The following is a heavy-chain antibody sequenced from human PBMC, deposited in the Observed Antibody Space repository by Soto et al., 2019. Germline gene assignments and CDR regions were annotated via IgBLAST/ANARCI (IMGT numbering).Heavy chain of an antibody. V-gene: IGHV3-48*02. CDR3: ARDLSYAFDY. CDR1: GFVFPSYS. J-gene: IGHJ4*02. CDR2: IRIDSNHI. D-gene: IGHD1-26*01. Sequence: EVQLVESGGGLVQPGGSRRLSCAAPGFVFPSYSMNWVRQAPGKGLEWLSYIRIDSNHIGYADSVRGRFTISSDIAKNSLYLQMNSLRDEDTAVYYCARDLSYAFDYWGQGTLVTVSS.